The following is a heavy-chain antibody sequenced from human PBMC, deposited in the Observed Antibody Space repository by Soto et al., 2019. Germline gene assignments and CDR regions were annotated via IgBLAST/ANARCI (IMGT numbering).Heavy chain of an antibody. D-gene: IGHD6-19*01. CDR2: MNPNSGNT. Sequence: QVQLVQSGAEVKRSGASVRISCKASGYTFNRHDINWVRQATGQGPEWIGWMNPNSGNTGYAQKFQGRVNKTRDSSITTAYMDLSRLTSEDTAIYYCAREGLYGSIQDNTFDIWGQGTMVSVSS. V-gene: IGHV1-8*01. CDR3: AREGLYGSIQDNTFDI. CDR1: GYTFNRHD. J-gene: IGHJ3*02.